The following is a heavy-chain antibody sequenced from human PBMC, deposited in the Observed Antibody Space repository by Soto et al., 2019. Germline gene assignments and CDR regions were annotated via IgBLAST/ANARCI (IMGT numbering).Heavy chain of an antibody. D-gene: IGHD6-19*01. CDR2: ISGSGGST. CDR1: GFTFSSYA. J-gene: IGHJ4*02. Sequence: GGSLRLSCGASGFTFSSYAISWGRQAPGKGLEWVSAISGSGGSTYYADSVKGRFTISRDNSKNTLYLQMNSLRAEDTAVYYCAKDVLGLYSSGWSFDYWGQGTLVTVSS. CDR3: AKDVLGLYSSGWSFDY. V-gene: IGHV3-23*01.